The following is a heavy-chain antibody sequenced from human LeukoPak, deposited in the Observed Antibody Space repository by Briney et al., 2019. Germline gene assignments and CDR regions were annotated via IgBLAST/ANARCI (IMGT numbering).Heavy chain of an antibody. Sequence: GGSLRLSCAASGFTFGDYAMSWFRQAPGEGLEWVGFIRSKAHSGTTEYAASVKGRFTISRDDSKSIAYLQMDGLKTEDTAVYYCTRAGRYCSGGSCYSFYWGQGTLVTVSS. D-gene: IGHD2-15*01. CDR2: IRSKAHSGTT. V-gene: IGHV3-49*03. J-gene: IGHJ4*02. CDR1: GFTFGDYA. CDR3: TRAGRYCSGGSCYSFY.